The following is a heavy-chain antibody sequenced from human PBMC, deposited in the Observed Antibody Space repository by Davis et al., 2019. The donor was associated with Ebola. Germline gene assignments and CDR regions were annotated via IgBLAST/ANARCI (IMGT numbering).Heavy chain of an antibody. J-gene: IGHJ4*02. D-gene: IGHD2-21*01. Sequence: ASVKVSCKASGYTFTSYGITWVRQAPGQGLEWMGWINPHNGNTGYAQKFQGRVTMTRENSMSTAYMELSSLRSEDTAVYFCARGGVAYSDLDYWGQGTLVAVSS. CDR1: GYTFTSYG. V-gene: IGHV1-8*02. CDR2: INPHNGNT. CDR3: ARGGVAYSDLDY.